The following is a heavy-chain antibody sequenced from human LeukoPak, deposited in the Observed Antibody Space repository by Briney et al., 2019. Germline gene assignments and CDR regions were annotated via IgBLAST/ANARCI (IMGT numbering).Heavy chain of an antibody. J-gene: IGHJ4*02. CDR1: GYTFTSYG. D-gene: IGHD1-1*01. Sequence: ASVKVSCKASGYTFTSYGISWVRQAPGQGLAWMGWINPNSGGTNYAQKFQGRVTMTRDTSISTAYMELSRLRSDDTAVYYCARDWGGWNQAYWGQGTLVTVSS. CDR3: ARDWGGWNQAY. V-gene: IGHV1-2*02. CDR2: INPNSGGT.